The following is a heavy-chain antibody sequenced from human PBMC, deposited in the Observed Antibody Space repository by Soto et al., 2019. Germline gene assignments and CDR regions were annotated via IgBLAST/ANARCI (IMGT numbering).Heavy chain of an antibody. D-gene: IGHD1-1*01. CDR2: ISWDGGST. Sequence: PGGSLRLSCAASGFTFDDYTMHWVRQAPGKGLEWVSLISWDGGSTYYADSVKGRFTISGDNSKNSLYLQMNSLRTEDTALYYCAKEFYSGTNYYYYGMDVWGQGTTVTVSS. CDR1: GFTFDDYT. V-gene: IGHV3-43*01. J-gene: IGHJ6*02. CDR3: AKEFYSGTNYYYYGMDV.